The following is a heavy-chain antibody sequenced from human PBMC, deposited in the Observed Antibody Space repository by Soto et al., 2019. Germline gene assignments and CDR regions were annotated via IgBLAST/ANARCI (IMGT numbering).Heavy chain of an antibody. J-gene: IGHJ6*02. V-gene: IGHV1-18*01. D-gene: IGHD2-2*01. CDR1: GYTFTSYG. CDR2: ISAYNGNT. CDR3: ARDPGSCSSTSCSGAYYYYGMDV. Sequence: QVQLVQSGAEVKKPGASVKVSCKASGYTFTSYGISWVRQAPGQGLEWMGWISAYNGNTNYAQKLQGGVTMTTDTSTSTAYMELRSLRSDDTAVYYCARDPGSCSSTSCSGAYYYYGMDVWGQGTTVTVSS.